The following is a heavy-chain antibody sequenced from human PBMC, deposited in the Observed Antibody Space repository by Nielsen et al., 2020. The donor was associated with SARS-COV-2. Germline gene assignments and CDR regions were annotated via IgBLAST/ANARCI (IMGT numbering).Heavy chain of an antibody. CDR3: AKDGSDAFDI. CDR1: GFTFDDYA. CDR2: ISWNSGSI. J-gene: IGHJ3*02. Sequence: SLRLSCAASGFTFDDYAMYWVRQAPGKGLEWVSGISWNSGSIGYADSVKGRFTISRDNAKNSLYLQMNSLRAEDTALYYCAKDGSDAFDIWGQGTMVTVSS. V-gene: IGHV3-9*01.